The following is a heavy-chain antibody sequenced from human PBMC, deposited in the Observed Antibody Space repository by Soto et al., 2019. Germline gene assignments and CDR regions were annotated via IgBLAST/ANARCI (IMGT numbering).Heavy chain of an antibody. J-gene: IGHJ3*02. CDR3: ARGRRGAIDDAFDT. D-gene: IGHD2-21*01. CDR1: GGSFSGYF. CDR2: INHSGRT. Sequence: QVQLQQWGAGLLKPSETLSLTCGVYGGSFSGYFWNWIRQPPGKGLEWIGEINHSGRTNYHPSVKSRVTISADTSKNQFSLKLSSVTAADTAIYYCARGRRGAIDDAFDTWGQGTMVIVSS. V-gene: IGHV4-34*01.